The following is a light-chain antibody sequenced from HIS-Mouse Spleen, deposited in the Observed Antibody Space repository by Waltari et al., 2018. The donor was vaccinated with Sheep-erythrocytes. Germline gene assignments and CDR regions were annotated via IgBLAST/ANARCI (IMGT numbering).Light chain of an antibody. J-gene: IGLJ2*01. Sequence: QSALTQPASVSGSPVQSITLSCTGTSSDVGGYNYLSWYQQHPGKAPKLMIYEVSNRPSGVSNRFSGSKSGNTASLTISGLQAEDEADYYCSSYTSSSTLVVFGGGTKLTVL. CDR2: EVS. V-gene: IGLV2-14*01. CDR3: SSYTSSSTLVV. CDR1: SSDVGGYNY.